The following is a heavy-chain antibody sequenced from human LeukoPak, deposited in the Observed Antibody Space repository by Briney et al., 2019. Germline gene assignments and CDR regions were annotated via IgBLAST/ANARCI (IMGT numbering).Heavy chain of an antibody. CDR3: ARGSRDPMYSSGWAGLGY. J-gene: IGHJ4*02. V-gene: IGHV1-69*05. Sequence: ASVKVSCKASGGTFSSYAISWVRQAPGQGLEWMGGIIPIFGTANYAQKFQGRVTITTDESTSTAYMELSSLRSEDTAVYYCARGSRDPMYSSGWAGLGYWGQGTLVTVSS. D-gene: IGHD6-25*01. CDR1: GGTFSSYA. CDR2: IIPIFGTA.